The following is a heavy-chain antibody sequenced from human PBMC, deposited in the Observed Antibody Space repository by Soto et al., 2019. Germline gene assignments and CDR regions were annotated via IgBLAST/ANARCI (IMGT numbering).Heavy chain of an antibody. CDR3: ARWSRGPNRDYYYGMDV. Sequence: ASVKVSCKASGYTFTSYDINWVRQATGQGLEWMGWTNPNSGNTGYAQKFQGRVTMTRNTSISTAYMELSSLRSEDTAVYYCARWSRGPNRDYYYGMDVWGQGTTVTVSS. CDR1: GYTFTSYD. V-gene: IGHV1-8*01. J-gene: IGHJ6*02. CDR2: TNPNSGNT. D-gene: IGHD3-3*01.